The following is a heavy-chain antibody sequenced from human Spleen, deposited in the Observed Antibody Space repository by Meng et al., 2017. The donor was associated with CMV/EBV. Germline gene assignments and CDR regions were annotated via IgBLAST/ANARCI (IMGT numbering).Heavy chain of an antibody. CDR2: IYYNGNA. CDR1: GDSISNYY. Sequence: GSLRLSCTVSGDSISNYYWNWIRQPPGKGLEWIGDIYYNGNANYNPSLKSRVMVSLDTSKKKLSLKLTSVTAADTAVYYCARSNRGGFDYWGQGTLVTVSS. D-gene: IGHD2/OR15-2a*01. J-gene: IGHJ4*02. CDR3: ARSNRGGFDY. V-gene: IGHV4-59*01.